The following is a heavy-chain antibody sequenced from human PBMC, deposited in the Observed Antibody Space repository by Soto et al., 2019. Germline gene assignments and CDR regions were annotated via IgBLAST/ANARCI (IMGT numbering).Heavy chain of an antibody. V-gene: IGHV3-23*01. CDR2: ISGSGGRT. D-gene: IGHD3-22*01. J-gene: IGHJ4*02. CDR1: GFTFSSYA. CDR3: AALIVVVMYPDY. Sequence: EVQLLESGGGLVQPGGSLGLSCAASGFTFSSYAMSWVRQAPGKGLEWVSAISGSGGRTYYADSVKGRFTISRDNSKNTLYLQMNSLRAEDTAVYYCAALIVVVMYPDYWGQGTLVTVSS.